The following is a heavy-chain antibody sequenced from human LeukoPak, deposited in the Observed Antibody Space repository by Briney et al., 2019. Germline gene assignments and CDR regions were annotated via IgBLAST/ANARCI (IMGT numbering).Heavy chain of an antibody. V-gene: IGHV3-53*01. CDR2: IYSGGST. J-gene: IGHJ3*01. Sequence: GGSLRLSCAASGFTANIYYLTWVRQAPGKGLEWVSVIYSGGSTYYADSVKGRFTISRDNSKNTLYLQMNSLRAEDTAMYYCARGWVLATGAFDVWGQGTMVTVSS. CDR3: ARGWVLATGAFDV. CDR1: GFTANIYY. D-gene: IGHD2-8*02.